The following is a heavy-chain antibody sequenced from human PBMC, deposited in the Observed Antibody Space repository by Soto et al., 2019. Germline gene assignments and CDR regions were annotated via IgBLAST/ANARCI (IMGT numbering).Heavy chain of an antibody. CDR1: GYTKTSYY. D-gene: IGHD2-21*02. V-gene: IGHV1-46*01. CDR3: ARARSGDRRFDS. J-gene: IGHJ4*02. CDR2: INPSGGST. Sequence: ASVKVSCKASGYTKTSYYMHWVRQAPGQGLEWMGIINPSGGSTYYNPSLKSRVTISVDTSKNQFSLKLSSVTAADTAVYYCARARSGDRRFDSWGQGALVTVSS.